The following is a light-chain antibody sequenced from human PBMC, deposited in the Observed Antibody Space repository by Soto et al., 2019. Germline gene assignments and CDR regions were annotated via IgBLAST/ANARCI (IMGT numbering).Light chain of an antibody. CDR2: DAS. CDR3: QQFSSYPLT. J-gene: IGKJ4*01. V-gene: IGKV3D-11*03. Sequence: EFVMTQSPATLSVSRGDGAALSCRASQGVGSNLAWYQQKPGQAPRLLIYDASNRATGIPARFSGGGSGTDFTLTISRLEPEDFAVYYCQQFSSYPLTFGGGTKVDIK. CDR1: QGVGSN.